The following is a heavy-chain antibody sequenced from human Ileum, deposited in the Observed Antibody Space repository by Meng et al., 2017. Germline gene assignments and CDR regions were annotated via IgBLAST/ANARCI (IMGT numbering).Heavy chain of an antibody. CDR3: ARGSLWFGELTAQDY. D-gene: IGHD3-10*01. CDR2: IIPIFGTA. J-gene: IGHJ4*02. V-gene: IGHV1-69*06. Sequence: QVQVVQYGAGVKKPGSSVKVSCKASGGTFSSYAISWVRQAPGQGLEWMGGIIPIFGTANYAQKFQGRVTITADKSTSTAYMELSSLRSEDTAVYYCARGSLWFGELTAQDYWGQGTLVTVSS. CDR1: GGTFSSYA.